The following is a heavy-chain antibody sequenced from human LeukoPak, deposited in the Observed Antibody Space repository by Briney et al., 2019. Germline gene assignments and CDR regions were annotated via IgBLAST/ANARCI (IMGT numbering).Heavy chain of an antibody. CDR3: ARDLVGGRFCDGDCYSRWLDP. Sequence: ASVKVSCKASGYTFTSYGISWVRQAPGQGLEWMGWISAYNGNTNYAQKLRGRVTMTTDSSANTAYMGLGSLTYGDTAVYYCARDLVGGRFCDGDCYSRWLDPWGQGTLVTVSS. J-gene: IGHJ5*02. V-gene: IGHV1-18*01. CDR2: ISAYNGNT. D-gene: IGHD2-21*02. CDR1: GYTFTSYG.